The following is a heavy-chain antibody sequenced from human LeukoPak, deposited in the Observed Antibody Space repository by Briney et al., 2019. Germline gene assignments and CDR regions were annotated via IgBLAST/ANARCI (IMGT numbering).Heavy chain of an antibody. CDR2: INAGNGNT. CDR3: ARVVDRKYSSSWYAPYFQH. D-gene: IGHD6-13*01. Sequence: GASVKVSCKASGYTFTSYAMHWVRQAPGQRLEWMGWINAGNGNTKYSQEFQGRVTITRDTSASTAYMELSSLRSEDMAVYYCARVVDRKYSSSWYAPYFQHWGQGTLVTVSS. V-gene: IGHV1-3*03. J-gene: IGHJ1*01. CDR1: GYTFTSYA.